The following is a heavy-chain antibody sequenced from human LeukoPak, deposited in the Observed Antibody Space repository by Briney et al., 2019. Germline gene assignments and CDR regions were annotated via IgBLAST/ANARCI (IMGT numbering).Heavy chain of an antibody. V-gene: IGHV4-34*01. CDR3: ARPPYPSSGTYYFYY. CDR2: INHSGST. D-gene: IGHD3-10*01. Sequence: SETLSLTCAVYGGPFSGYYWSWIRQPPGKGLEWIGEINHSGSTNYNPSLKSRVTISVDTSKNQFSLKLSSVTAADTAVYYCARPPYPSSGTYYFYYWGQGTLVTVSS. CDR1: GGPFSGYY. J-gene: IGHJ4*02.